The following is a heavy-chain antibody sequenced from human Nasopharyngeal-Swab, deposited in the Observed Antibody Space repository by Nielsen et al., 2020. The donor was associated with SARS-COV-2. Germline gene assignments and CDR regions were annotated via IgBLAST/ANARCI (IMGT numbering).Heavy chain of an antibody. CDR2: ISNDGSEK. CDR1: GFTFNNYA. CDR3: ARADRGGSYFSQYYYYMDV. Sequence: GESLKISCATFGFTFNNYAMHWVRQAPGKGLEWVAVISNDGSEKFYVDSVKGRFSISRDTSKSTLYLQMNSLRAEDTALYYCARADRGGSYFSQYYYYMDVWGTGTTVTVSS. V-gene: IGHV3-30*03. D-gene: IGHD1-26*01. J-gene: IGHJ6*03.